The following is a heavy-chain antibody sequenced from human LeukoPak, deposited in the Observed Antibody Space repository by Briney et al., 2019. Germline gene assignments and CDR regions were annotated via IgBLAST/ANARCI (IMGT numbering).Heavy chain of an antibody. V-gene: IGHV1-69*13. CDR2: IIPIFGTA. Sequence: SVKVSCKASGGTFSSYAISWVRQAPGQGLEWMGGIIPIFGTANYAQKFQGRVTITADESTSTACMELSSLRSEDTAVYYCARARKRSQWRVMGFFVYYFDYWGQGTLVTVSS. J-gene: IGHJ4*02. D-gene: IGHD6-19*01. CDR1: GGTFSSYA. CDR3: ARARKRSQWRVMGFFVYYFDY.